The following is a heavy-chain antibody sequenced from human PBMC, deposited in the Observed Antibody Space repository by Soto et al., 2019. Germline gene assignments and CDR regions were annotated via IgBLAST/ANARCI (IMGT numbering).Heavy chain of an antibody. CDR2: INPNSGGT. J-gene: IGHJ3*02. Sequence: ASVKVSCKASGYTFSVYYMHWVRQAPGQGLEWMGWINPNSGGTNYAQKFQGRVTMTRDTSISTAYMELSRLRSDDTAVYYCARGESGYYPAGAFDIWGQGTMVTVSS. CDR1: GYTFSVYY. D-gene: IGHD3-22*01. V-gene: IGHV1-2*02. CDR3: ARGESGYYPAGAFDI.